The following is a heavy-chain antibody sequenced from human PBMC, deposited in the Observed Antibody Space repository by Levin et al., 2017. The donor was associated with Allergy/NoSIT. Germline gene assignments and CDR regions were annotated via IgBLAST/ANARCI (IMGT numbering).Heavy chain of an antibody. CDR3: ARDLSLPWGSGSMGDYYYGMDV. J-gene: IGHJ6*02. CDR1: GFTFSSYS. Sequence: PGESLKISCAASGFTFSSYSMNWVRQAPGKGLEWVSYISSSSSTIYYADSVKGRFTISRDNAKNSLYLQMNSLRAEDTAVYYCARDLSLPWGSGSMGDYYYGMDVWGQGTTVTVSS. V-gene: IGHV3-48*01. CDR2: ISSSSSTI. D-gene: IGHD3-10*01.